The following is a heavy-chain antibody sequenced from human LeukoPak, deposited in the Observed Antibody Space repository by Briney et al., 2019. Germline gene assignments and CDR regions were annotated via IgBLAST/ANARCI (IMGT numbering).Heavy chain of an antibody. J-gene: IGHJ4*02. D-gene: IGHD6-13*01. V-gene: IGHV1-2*06. CDR1: GYTFTGYY. Sequence: ASVKVSCKASGYTFTGYYIHCVRQAPGQGLEWMGRINPYSGDTNFAQKFQGRVTMTRDTSITTAYMGLSSLTPDDTAVYFCARDQGSLTRSWYTGYWGQGTQVTVSS. CDR2: INPYSGDT. CDR3: ARDQGSLTRSWYTGY.